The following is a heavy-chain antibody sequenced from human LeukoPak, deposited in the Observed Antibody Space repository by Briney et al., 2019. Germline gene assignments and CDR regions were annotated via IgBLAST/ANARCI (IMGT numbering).Heavy chain of an antibody. CDR1: GYTFTSYY. V-gene: IGHV1-2*02. Sequence: ASVKVSCKTSGYTFTSYYMHWVRQAPGQGLEWMGWGNPTSGGTNYAQKFQGRVTMTRDTSISTAYMELSRLRSDDTAVYYCARVYYYYDSSGILTLYFDYWGQGTLVTVSS. CDR3: ARVYYYYDSSGILTLYFDY. J-gene: IGHJ4*02. D-gene: IGHD3-22*01. CDR2: GNPTSGGT.